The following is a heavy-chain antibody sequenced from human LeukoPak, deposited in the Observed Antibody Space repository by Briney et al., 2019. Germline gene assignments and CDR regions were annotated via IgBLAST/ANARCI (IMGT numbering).Heavy chain of an antibody. Sequence: GGSLRLSRAASGFTVSGHYMSWVRQAPGKGLEWVSVIHSGGTAYYADSVKGRFTISRDNSKNTLFLQLNSLRPEDTALYYCARGGLGGEALEVWGQGTMVTVSS. CDR3: ARGGLGGEALEV. V-gene: IGHV3-66*02. CDR1: GFTVSGHY. J-gene: IGHJ3*01. CDR2: IHSGGTA. D-gene: IGHD3-10*01.